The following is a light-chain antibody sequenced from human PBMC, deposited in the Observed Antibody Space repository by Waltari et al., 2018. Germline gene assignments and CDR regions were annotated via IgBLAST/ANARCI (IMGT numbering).Light chain of an antibody. CDR3: CSYAGSSTFVV. CDR2: EVS. V-gene: IGLV2-23*02. CDR1: SIYVGSYNL. J-gene: IGLJ2*01. Sequence: QSALTHPASVSGSPGQSIPISCPGTSIYVGSYNLLSWYQQHPGKPPKLMIYEVSKRPSGVSNRFSGSKSGNTASLTISGLQAEDEADYYCCSYAGSSTFVVFGGGTKLTVL.